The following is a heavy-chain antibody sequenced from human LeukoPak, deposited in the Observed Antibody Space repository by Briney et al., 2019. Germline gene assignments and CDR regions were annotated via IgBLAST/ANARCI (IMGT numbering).Heavy chain of an antibody. CDR2: MNSNSGNT. D-gene: IGHD1-26*01. CDR1: GYTFTSYD. CDR3: ARGRRGGSYYYYYYGMDV. J-gene: IGHJ6*02. Sequence: ASVKVSCKASGYTFTSYDINWVRQATGQGLEWMGWMNSNSGNTGYAQKFQGRVTMTRNTSISTAYMELSSLRSEDTAVYYCARGRRGGSYYYYYYGMDVWGQGTTVTVSS. V-gene: IGHV1-8*01.